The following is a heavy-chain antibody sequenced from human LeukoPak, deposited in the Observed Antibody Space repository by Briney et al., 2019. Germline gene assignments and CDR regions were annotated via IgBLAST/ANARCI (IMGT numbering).Heavy chain of an antibody. CDR2: ISYDGSNK. CDR3: ARDLRDTAMVTSFDY. D-gene: IGHD5-18*01. CDR1: GFTFSSYG. J-gene: IGHJ4*02. V-gene: IGHV3-30*03. Sequence: QAGGSLRLSCAASGFTFSSYGMHWVRQAPGKGLEWVAVISYDGSNKYYADSVKGRFTISRDNSKSTLYLQMNSLRAEDTAVYYCARDLRDTAMVTSFDYWGQGTLVTVSS.